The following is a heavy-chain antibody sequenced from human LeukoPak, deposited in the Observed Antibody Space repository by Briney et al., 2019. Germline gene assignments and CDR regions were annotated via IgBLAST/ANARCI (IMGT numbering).Heavy chain of an antibody. CDR1: GYTFTDYY. Sequence: GASVKVSCKASGYTFTDYYMHWVRQAPGQGLEWMGWIHPNSGGTNYAQKFQGRVTMTRDTSITTAYMELSRLRSDDTAVYYCAREYGSGSYEALGYWGQGTLVTVSS. V-gene: IGHV1-2*02. D-gene: IGHD3-10*01. J-gene: IGHJ4*02. CDR2: IHPNSGGT. CDR3: AREYGSGSYEALGY.